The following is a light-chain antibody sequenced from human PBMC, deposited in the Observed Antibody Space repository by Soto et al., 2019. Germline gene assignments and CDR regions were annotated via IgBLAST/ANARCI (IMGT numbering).Light chain of an antibody. J-gene: IGKJ1*01. V-gene: IGKV3-20*01. Sequence: ETVLTQSPGTLSLSPGERATLSCRASQTIRSNYLAWYRQTPGQAPRLLIYGASNRATGIADRFSGSGSGTAFTLIFSRLEPEDFALYYGQKNGSSPWTFGQGTKVEIK. CDR1: QTIRSNY. CDR3: QKNGSSPWT. CDR2: GAS.